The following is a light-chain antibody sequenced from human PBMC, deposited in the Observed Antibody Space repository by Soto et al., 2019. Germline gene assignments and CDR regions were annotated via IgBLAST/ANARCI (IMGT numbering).Light chain of an antibody. Sequence: AIRMTQSPSSLSASTGDRVTITCRASQGISSYLAWYQQKPGKDPKLLIYAASTLQSGVPSRFSGSGSGTDFTLTISCLQSEDFAPYYCQQYYSYPRTFGQGTKVEIK. CDR3: QQYYSYPRT. CDR1: QGISSY. J-gene: IGKJ1*01. CDR2: AAS. V-gene: IGKV1-8*01.